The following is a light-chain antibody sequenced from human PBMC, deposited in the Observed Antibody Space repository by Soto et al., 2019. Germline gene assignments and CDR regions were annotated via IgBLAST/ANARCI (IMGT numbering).Light chain of an antibody. V-gene: IGKV3-15*01. CDR1: QSISSH. CDR2: APS. J-gene: IGKJ5*01. CDR3: QPYNAWPQNT. Sequence: ERVRTQSPATLSVSPGDSVTLSCMHRQSISSHLAWDQQKPGQAPRLLIYAPSTRATGIPARFSGSGSGTELTLTISTLQSEDFAVYYCQPYNAWPQNTFGQGTRLE.